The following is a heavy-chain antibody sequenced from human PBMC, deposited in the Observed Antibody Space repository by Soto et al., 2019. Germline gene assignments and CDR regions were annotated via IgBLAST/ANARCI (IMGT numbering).Heavy chain of an antibody. Sequence: GGSLRLSCAASGFTFSTYTMNWVRQGPGQGLEWVSAIIGGGDTYYADSVRGRFTISRDNSKNTLYLQMNSLRAEDTAVYYCGKRGGYYYYGSGSYSSQYDYYYYYMDVWGKGTTVTVSS. D-gene: IGHD3-10*01. CDR3: GKRGGYYYYGSGSYSSQYDYYYYYMDV. V-gene: IGHV3-23*01. CDR1: GFTFSTYT. CDR2: IIGGGDT. J-gene: IGHJ6*03.